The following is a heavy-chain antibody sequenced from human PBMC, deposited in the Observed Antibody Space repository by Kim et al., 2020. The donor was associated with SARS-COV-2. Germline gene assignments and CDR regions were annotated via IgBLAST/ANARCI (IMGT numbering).Heavy chain of an antibody. CDR1: GFTFSSYW. V-gene: IGHV3-74*01. D-gene: IGHD3-22*01. CDR3: ARDAYYYDSSVLPLWYYYYGMDV. J-gene: IGHJ6*02. CDR2: INSDGSST. Sequence: GGSLRLSCAASGFTFSSYWMHWVRQAPGKGLVWVSRINSDGSSTSYADSVKGRFTISRDNAKNTLYLQMNSLRAEDTAVYYCARDAYYYDSSVLPLWYYYYGMDVWGQGTTVTVSS.